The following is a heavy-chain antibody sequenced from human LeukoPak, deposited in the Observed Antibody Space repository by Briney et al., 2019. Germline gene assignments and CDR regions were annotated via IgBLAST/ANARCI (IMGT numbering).Heavy chain of an antibody. CDR1: GFTFSSFA. CDR3: ALGLVTDY. V-gene: IGHV3-66*01. J-gene: IGHJ4*02. D-gene: IGHD3-9*01. CDR2: IYSGGST. Sequence: GGSLRLSCAASGFTFSSFAMSWVRQAPGKGLEWVSVIYSGGSTYYADSVKGRFTISRDNSKNTLYLQMNSLRVEDTAVYYCALGLVTDYWGQGTLVTVSS.